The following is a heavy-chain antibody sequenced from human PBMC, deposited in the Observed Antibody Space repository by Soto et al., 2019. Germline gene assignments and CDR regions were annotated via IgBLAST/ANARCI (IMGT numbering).Heavy chain of an antibody. D-gene: IGHD1-26*01. CDR3: ATATLNSVWTPFDY. CDR1: GFTFSSYG. CDR2: ISYDGSNK. Sequence: GGSLRLSCAASGFTFSSYGMHWVRQAPGKGLEWVAVISYDGSNKYYADSVKGRFTISRDNSKNTLYLQMNSLRAEDTAVYYCATATLNSVWTPFDYWGQGTLVTVSS. V-gene: IGHV3-30*03. J-gene: IGHJ4*02.